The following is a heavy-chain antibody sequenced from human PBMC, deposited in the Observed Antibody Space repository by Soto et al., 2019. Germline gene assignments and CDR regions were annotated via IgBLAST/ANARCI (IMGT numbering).Heavy chain of an antibody. D-gene: IGHD3-16*01. CDR1: GGSISTYY. V-gene: IGHV4-59*01. CDR3: ARGYDYVWGSSSQGLDY. CDR2: IYYSGST. Sequence: SETLSLTCTVSGGSISTYYWSWIRQPPGKALEWIGYIYYSGSTNYNPSLKSRVTISVDTSKNQFSLKLSSVTAADTAVYYCARGYDYVWGSSSQGLDYWGQGTLVTVSS. J-gene: IGHJ4*02.